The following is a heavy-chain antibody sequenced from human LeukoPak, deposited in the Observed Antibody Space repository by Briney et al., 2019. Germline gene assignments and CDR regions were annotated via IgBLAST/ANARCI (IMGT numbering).Heavy chain of an antibody. D-gene: IGHD3-10*01. J-gene: IGHJ6*02. Sequence: PGESLKISCKGSGYSFTSYWIGWVRQMPGKGLEWMGIIYPGDSDTRYSPSFQGQVTISADKSISTAYLQWSSLKASDTAMYYCARQGYGSGSYYLLGYYFGMDVWGQGTTVTVSS. V-gene: IGHV5-51*01. CDR3: ARQGYGSGSYYLLGYYFGMDV. CDR2: IYPGDSDT. CDR1: GYSFTSYW.